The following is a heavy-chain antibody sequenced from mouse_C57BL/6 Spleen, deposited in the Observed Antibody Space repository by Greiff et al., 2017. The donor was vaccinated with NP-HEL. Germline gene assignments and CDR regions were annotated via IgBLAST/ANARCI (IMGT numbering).Heavy chain of an antibody. CDR2: ISSGSSTI. D-gene: IGHD1-1*01. V-gene: IGHV5-17*01. CDR3: ARKDHYYGRSYGYFDV. Sequence: EVKLVESGGGLVKPGGSLKLSCAASGFTFSDYGMHWVRQAPEKGLEWVAYISSGSSTIYYADTVKGRFTISRDNAKNTLCLQMTSLRSEDTAMYYCARKDHYYGRSYGYFDVWGTGTTVTVAS. CDR1: GFTFSDYG. J-gene: IGHJ1*03.